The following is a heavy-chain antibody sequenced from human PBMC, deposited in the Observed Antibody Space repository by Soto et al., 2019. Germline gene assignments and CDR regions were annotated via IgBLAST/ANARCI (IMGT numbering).Heavy chain of an antibody. CDR3: ARAGIVATTDNWFDP. J-gene: IGHJ5*02. D-gene: IGHD5-12*01. V-gene: IGHV4-59*02. Sequence: PSGTMSLTCSFSGDSVTIPYLTWTRKYPGKGLEWIGYMYYSGFSHYNPSLKSRLTISVDTSKNQFSLKLSSVTAADTAVYYCARAGIVATTDNWFDPWGQGTLVTVSS. CDR2: MYYSGFS. CDR1: GDSVTIPY.